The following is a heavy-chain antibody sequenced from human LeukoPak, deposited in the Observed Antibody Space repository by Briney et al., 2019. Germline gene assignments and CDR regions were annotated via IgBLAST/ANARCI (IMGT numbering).Heavy chain of an antibody. CDR1: GDTFTSYD. J-gene: IGHJ3*02. D-gene: IGHD4-17*01. V-gene: IGHV1-8*01. Sequence: ASVKVSCKASGDTFTSYDINWVRQAPGQGLEWMGWMNPNSGNTGYAQKFKGRVTMTRKISISTDYMELSSLRSEDTAVYYCARSWNTVSTWGAPDAFDIWGQGTMVTVSS. CDR3: ARSWNTVSTWGAPDAFDI. CDR2: MNPNSGNT.